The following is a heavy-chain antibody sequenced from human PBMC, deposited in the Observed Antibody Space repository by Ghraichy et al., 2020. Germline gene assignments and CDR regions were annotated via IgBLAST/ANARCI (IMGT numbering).Heavy chain of an antibody. V-gene: IGHV4-30-4*01. D-gene: IGHD3-9*01. J-gene: IGHJ4*02. Sequence: SETLSLTCTVSGGSISSGDYYWSWIRQPPGKGLEWIGYIYYSGSTYYNPSLKSRVTISVDTSKNQFSLKLSSVTAADTAVYYCARAPGLKRYFDWLVYFDYWGQGTLVTVSS. CDR3: ARAPGLKRYFDWLVYFDY. CDR1: GGSISSGDYY. CDR2: IYYSGST.